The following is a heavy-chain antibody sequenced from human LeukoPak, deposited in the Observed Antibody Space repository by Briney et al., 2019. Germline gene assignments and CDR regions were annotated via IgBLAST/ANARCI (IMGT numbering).Heavy chain of an antibody. J-gene: IGHJ4*02. CDR1: GFTFSSYE. D-gene: IGHD3-10*01. Sequence: GGSLRLSCAASGFTFSSYEMNWVRQAPGKGLEWVSYISSSGSTIYYADSVKGRFTISRDNAKNALYLQMNSLRAEDTAVYYCARDGYYGSGSYDYWGEGTLVTVSS. CDR3: ARDGYYGSGSYDY. CDR2: ISSSGSTI. V-gene: IGHV3-48*03.